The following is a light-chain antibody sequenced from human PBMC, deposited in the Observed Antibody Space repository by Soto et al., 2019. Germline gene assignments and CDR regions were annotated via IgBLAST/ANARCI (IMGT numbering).Light chain of an antibody. CDR3: SSYTNINTRACV. CDR2: EVT. V-gene: IGLV2-14*01. J-gene: IGLJ1*01. Sequence: SVLTQPASVSGSPGQSITISCTVTSGDIGSYNRVSWYQQHPGKAPKLIIYEVTDRPSGVSNRFSGSKSGNTASLTISGLQAEDEAEYYCSSYTNINTRACVFGTGTKVTVL. CDR1: SGDIGSYNR.